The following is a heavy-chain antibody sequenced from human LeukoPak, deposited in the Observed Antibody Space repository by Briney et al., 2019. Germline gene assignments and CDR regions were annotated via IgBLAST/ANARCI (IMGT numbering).Heavy chain of an antibody. Sequence: PSETLSLACTVSGGSVSSGSYYWSWIRQPPGKGLEWIGYIYHSGSTYYNPSLKSRVTISVDRSKNQYSLKLSSVTAADTAVYYCARGRDYYDSSGYYSAPFDYWGQGTLVTVSS. D-gene: IGHD3-22*01. CDR1: GGSVSSGSYY. V-gene: IGHV4-30-2*01. CDR2: IYHSGST. CDR3: ARGRDYYDSSGYYSAPFDY. J-gene: IGHJ4*02.